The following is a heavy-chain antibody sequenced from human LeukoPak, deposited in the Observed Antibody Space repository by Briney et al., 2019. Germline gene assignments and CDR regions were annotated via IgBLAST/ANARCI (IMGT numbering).Heavy chain of an antibody. CDR2: ISYDGSNK. CDR3: AMDLSAGGYGDYGDY. J-gene: IGHJ4*02. V-gene: IGHV3-30*03. D-gene: IGHD4-17*01. Sequence: GRSLRLSCAASGFTFSSYGMHWVRQAPGKGLEWVAVISYDGSNKYYADSVKGRFTISRDNSKNTLYLQMNSLRAEDTAVYYCAMDLSAGGYGDYGDYWGQGTLVTVSS. CDR1: GFTFSSYG.